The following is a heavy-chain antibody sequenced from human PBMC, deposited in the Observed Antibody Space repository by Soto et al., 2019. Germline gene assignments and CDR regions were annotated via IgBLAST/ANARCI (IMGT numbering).Heavy chain of an antibody. CDR1: GYTFTSYD. D-gene: IGHD3-3*01. CDR2: MNPNSGNT. CDR3: ARRIDFWSGYYSDYYYYMDV. Sequence: QVQLVQSGAEVKKPGASVKVSCKASGYTFTSYDINWVRQATGQGLEWMGWMNPNSGNTGYAQKFQGRVTMTRNNSISTAYMELSSLRSEDTAVYYCARRIDFWSGYYSDYYYYMDVWGKGTTVTVSS. J-gene: IGHJ6*03. V-gene: IGHV1-8*01.